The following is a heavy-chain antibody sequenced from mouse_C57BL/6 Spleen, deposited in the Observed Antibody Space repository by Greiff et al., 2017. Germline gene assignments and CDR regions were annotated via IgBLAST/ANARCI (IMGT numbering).Heavy chain of an antibody. CDR2: IYPGDGDT. CDR1: GYAFSSSW. CDR3: ARATTGNYFDY. V-gene: IGHV1-82*01. J-gene: IGHJ2*01. Sequence: QVQLQQSGPELVKPGASVKISCKASGYAFSSSWMNWVKQRPGKGLEWIGRIYPGDGDTNYNGKFKGKATLTADKSSSTAYMQLSSLTSEDSAVYFCARATTGNYFDYWGQGTTLTVSS. D-gene: IGHD1-1*01.